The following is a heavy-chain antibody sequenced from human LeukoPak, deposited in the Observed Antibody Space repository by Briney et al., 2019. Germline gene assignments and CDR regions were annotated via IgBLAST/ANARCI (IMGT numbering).Heavy chain of an antibody. V-gene: IGHV1-18*01. CDR3: ARDSREHYYDSSGRFNWFDP. CDR2: ISAYNGNT. CDR1: GYTFNNYG. Sequence: ASVKVSCKASGYTFNNYGISWVRQAPGQGLEWMGWISAYNGNTNYAHKFQGRVTMTTDTFTSTAYMELRSLRSDDTAVYYCARDSREHYYDSSGRFNWFDPWGQGTLVTVSS. J-gene: IGHJ5*02. D-gene: IGHD3-22*01.